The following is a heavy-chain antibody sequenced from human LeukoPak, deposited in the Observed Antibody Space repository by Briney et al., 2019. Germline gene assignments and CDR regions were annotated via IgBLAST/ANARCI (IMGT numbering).Heavy chain of an antibody. D-gene: IGHD6-13*01. CDR3: ARTPSLIAAAGTGFDY. J-gene: IGHJ4*02. CDR1: GFTFSSYA. CDR2: ISGSGGST. Sequence: GGSLRLSCAASGFTFSSYAMSWVRQAPGKGLEWVSAISGSGGSTYYADSVKGRFTISRDNSKNTLYLQMNSLRAEDTAVYYCARTPSLIAAAGTGFDYWGQGTLVTVSS. V-gene: IGHV3-23*01.